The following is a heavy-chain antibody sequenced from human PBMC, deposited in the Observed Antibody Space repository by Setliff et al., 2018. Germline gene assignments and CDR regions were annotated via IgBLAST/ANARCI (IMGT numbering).Heavy chain of an antibody. D-gene: IGHD2-21*02. CDR2: ISSSSSYI. V-gene: IGHV3-21*01. J-gene: IGHJ4*02. CDR3: AREFPPRDQAFDY. CDR1: GFTFSSYS. Sequence: PGGSLRLSCAASGFTFSSYSMNWVRQAPGKGLEWVSSISSSSSYIYYADSVKGRFTISRDNAKNSLYLQMNSLRAEDTAVYYCAREFPPRDQAFDYWGQGTLVTVSS.